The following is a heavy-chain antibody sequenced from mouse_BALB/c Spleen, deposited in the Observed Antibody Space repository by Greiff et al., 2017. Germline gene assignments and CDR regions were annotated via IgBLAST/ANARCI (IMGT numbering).Heavy chain of an antibody. CDR2: INSNGGST. CDR3: ARVSRYYGSHFDV. J-gene: IGHJ1*01. V-gene: IGHV5-6-3*01. Sequence: EVQRVESGGGLVQPGGSLKLSCAASGFTFSSYGMSWVRQTPDKRLELVATINSNGGSTYYPDSVKGRFTISRDNAKNTLYLQMSSLKSEDTAMYYCARVSRYYGSHFDVWGAGTTVTVSS. D-gene: IGHD1-1*01. CDR1: GFTFSSYG.